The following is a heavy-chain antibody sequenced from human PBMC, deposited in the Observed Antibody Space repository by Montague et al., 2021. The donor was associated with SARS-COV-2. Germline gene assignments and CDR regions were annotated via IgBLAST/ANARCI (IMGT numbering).Heavy chain of an antibody. CDR2: TIYTGSAWYN. CDR1: GDSVSSNSAA. D-gene: IGHD3-10*01. J-gene: IGHJ4*02. V-gene: IGHV6-1*01. Sequence: SAISGDSVSSNSAAWNWIRQSPSRGLEWLGMTIYTGSAWYNEYAESVKGRITINPDTPKNQFSLHLTSVTPEDTAVYYCARHSYRTFDFWGQGTLVTVSS. CDR3: ARHSYRTFDF.